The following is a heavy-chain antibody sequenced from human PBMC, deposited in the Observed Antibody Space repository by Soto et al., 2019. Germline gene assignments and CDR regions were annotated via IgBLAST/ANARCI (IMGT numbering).Heavy chain of an antibody. D-gene: IGHD3-10*01. V-gene: IGHV4-59*01. CDR3: ARGVPCITMVRGVIPPHFDY. CDR2: IYYSGST. Sequence: SETLSLTCTVSGGSISSYYWSWIRQPPGKGLEWIGYIYYSGSTNYNPSLKSRVTISVDTSKNQISLKLSSVTAADTAVYYCARGVPCITMVRGVIPPHFDYWGQGTLVTVSS. CDR1: GGSISSYY. J-gene: IGHJ4*02.